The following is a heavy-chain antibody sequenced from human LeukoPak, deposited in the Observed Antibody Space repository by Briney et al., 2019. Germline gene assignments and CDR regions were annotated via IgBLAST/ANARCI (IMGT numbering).Heavy chain of an antibody. V-gene: IGHV4-39*07. J-gene: IGHJ6*03. CDR1: GGSISSSISY. CDR2: INHSGST. Sequence: TSETLSLTCTVSGGSISSSISYWGWIRQPPGKGLEWIGEINHSGSTNYNPSLKSRVTISVDTSKNQFSLKLSSVTAADTAVYYCLGTDYYYMDVWGKGTTVTVSS. D-gene: IGHD2-8*02. CDR3: LGTDYYYMDV.